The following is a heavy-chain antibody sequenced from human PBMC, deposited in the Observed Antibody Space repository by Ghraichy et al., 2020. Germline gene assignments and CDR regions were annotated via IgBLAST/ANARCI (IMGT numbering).Heavy chain of an antibody. CDR1: GFTFSSYA. J-gene: IGHJ4*02. D-gene: IGHD6-13*01. V-gene: IGHV3-23*01. Sequence: GSLRLSCAASGFTFSSYAMSWVRQAPGKGLEWVSGISGSGGRTYYADSVKGRFTISRDNSKNTLYLQMNSLRAEDTAVYYCAKRGSIAAAGTFDYWGQGTLVTVSS. CDR3: AKRGSIAAAGTFDY. CDR2: ISGSGGRT.